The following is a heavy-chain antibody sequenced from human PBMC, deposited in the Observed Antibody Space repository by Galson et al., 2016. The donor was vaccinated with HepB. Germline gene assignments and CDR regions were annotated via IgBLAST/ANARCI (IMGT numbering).Heavy chain of an antibody. D-gene: IGHD6-6*01. Sequence: SLRLSCAASGFTFSGSALHWVRQASGKGLEWVGRIRSKVNNYATAYAASVNGRFIISRDDSKNTAYLQMSSLRAGDTAVYYCVRGAARPGDWYFDLWGRGTLITVSS. CDR3: VRGAARPGDWYFDL. CDR2: IRSKVNNYAT. CDR1: GFTFSGSA. V-gene: IGHV3-73*01. J-gene: IGHJ2*01.